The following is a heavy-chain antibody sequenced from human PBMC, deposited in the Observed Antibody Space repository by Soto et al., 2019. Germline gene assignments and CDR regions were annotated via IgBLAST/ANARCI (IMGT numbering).Heavy chain of an antibody. D-gene: IGHD3-10*01. J-gene: IGHJ3*02. CDR1: GFTFSSYS. CDR2: ISSSSSYI. V-gene: IGHV3-21*01. Sequence: GGSLRLSCAASGFTFSSYSMNWVRQAPGKGLEWVSSISSSSSYIYYADSVKGRFTISRDNAKNSLYLQMNSLRAEDTAVYYCARLAGLRPPGAFDIWGKGTMVTVSS. CDR3: ARLAGLRPPGAFDI.